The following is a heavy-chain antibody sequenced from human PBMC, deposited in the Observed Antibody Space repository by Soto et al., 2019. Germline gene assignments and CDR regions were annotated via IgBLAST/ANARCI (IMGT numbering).Heavy chain of an antibody. CDR3: AKSVYNWNDGFFDY. V-gene: IGHV3-30*18. CDR2: ISYDGINK. J-gene: IGHJ4*02. Sequence: QVQLVESGGGVVQPGRSLRLSCAASGFTFSSYGMHWVRQAPGKGLEWVAVISYDGINKYYADSVKGRFTISRDNSKKTRYLQMNSLRAEDTAVYYCAKSVYNWNDGFFDYWGQGTLVTVSS. CDR1: GFTFSSYG. D-gene: IGHD1-1*01.